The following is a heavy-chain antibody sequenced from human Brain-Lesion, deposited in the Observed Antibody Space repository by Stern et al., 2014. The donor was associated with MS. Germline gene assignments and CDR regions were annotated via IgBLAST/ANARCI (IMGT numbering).Heavy chain of an antibody. V-gene: IGHV4-61*02. CDR3: ARGRVVPGFQYYATDV. Sequence: QVQLVESGPGLVKPSQTLSLSCTVSGGSISSGGYYWSWIRQPAGKGLEWIGRIFNSGSTSYNPSLKSRVTISITTPKNQFSLRRNSMTAADTAVYYCARGRVVPGFQYYATDVWGQGTTVIVSS. CDR2: IFNSGST. D-gene: IGHD2-2*01. CDR1: GGSISSGGYY. J-gene: IGHJ6*02.